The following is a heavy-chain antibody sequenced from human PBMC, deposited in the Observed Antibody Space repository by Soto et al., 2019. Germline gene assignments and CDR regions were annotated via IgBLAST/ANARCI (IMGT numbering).Heavy chain of an antibody. V-gene: IGHV1-2*02. D-gene: IGHD6-19*01. CDR3: ASAAVTGTAGLDF. CDR2: INPNSGGT. CDR1: GYTFSGFY. Sequence: ASVKVSCKGSGYTFSGFYMHWVRQGPGQGAEWVGWINPNSGGTKSAEKFQGRVTMTRDTSISTAYMELSRLTSDDTAVYYCASAAVTGTAGLDFWGQGTQVTVSS. J-gene: IGHJ4*02.